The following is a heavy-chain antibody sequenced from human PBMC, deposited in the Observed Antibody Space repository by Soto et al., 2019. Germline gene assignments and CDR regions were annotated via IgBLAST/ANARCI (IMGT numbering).Heavy chain of an antibody. CDR2: ISHDGNKE. CDR1: GFTFRSFG. V-gene: IGHV3-30*18. Sequence: GGSLRLSXVASGFTFRSFGMHWVRQAPGKGLEWVATISHDGNKEYYSDSVKGRFTVSRDNSRDTIYLEMNSVRADDTAVYYCAKDMGPSPRPPDSLDIWGQGTVVTVSS. J-gene: IGHJ3*02. CDR3: AKDMGPSPRPPDSLDI. D-gene: IGHD3-10*01.